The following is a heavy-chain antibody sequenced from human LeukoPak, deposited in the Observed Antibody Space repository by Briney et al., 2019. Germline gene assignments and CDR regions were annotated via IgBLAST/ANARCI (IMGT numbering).Heavy chain of an antibody. Sequence: PGGSLRLSCAASGFTFNSYAMSWVRQAPGKGLEWVSGISGGATGTYYTDSVKGRFTISRDNSKNTLYLQMNSLRAEDTAVYYCAREGYYYDSTGAFDIWGQGTMVTVSS. D-gene: IGHD3-22*01. J-gene: IGHJ3*02. V-gene: IGHV3-23*01. CDR2: ISGGATGT. CDR1: GFTFNSYA. CDR3: AREGYYYDSTGAFDI.